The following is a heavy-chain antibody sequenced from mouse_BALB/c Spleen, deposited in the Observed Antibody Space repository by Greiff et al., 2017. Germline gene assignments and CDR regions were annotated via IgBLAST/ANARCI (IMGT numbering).Heavy chain of an antibody. Sequence: EVKLVESGGGLVKPGGSLKLSCAASGFAFSSYDMSWVRQTPEKRLEWVAYISSGGGSTYYPDTVTGRFTISRDNAKNTLYLQMSSLKTEDTAMYYCAKTSTVVEGDLDYWGQGTTLTVSS. CDR1: GFAFSSYD. D-gene: IGHD1-1*01. CDR2: ISSGGGST. CDR3: AKTSTVVEGDLDY. J-gene: IGHJ2*01. V-gene: IGHV5-12-1*01.